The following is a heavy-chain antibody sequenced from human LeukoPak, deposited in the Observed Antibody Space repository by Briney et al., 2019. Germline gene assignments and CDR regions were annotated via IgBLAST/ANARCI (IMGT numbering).Heavy chain of an antibody. V-gene: IGHV1-2*02. CDR1: GYTFTGYY. CDR3: ARDGRKTGWGFAILPYYFDS. D-gene: IGHD1-26*01. J-gene: IGHJ4*02. Sequence: ASVKVSCKASGYTFTGYYMHWVRQAPGQGLEWMGWINPNSGGTNYAQKFQGRVTMTRDSSISTVYMELSGLTSDDTAVYYCARDGRKTGWGFAILPYYFDSWGQGTMVTVSS. CDR2: INPNSGGT.